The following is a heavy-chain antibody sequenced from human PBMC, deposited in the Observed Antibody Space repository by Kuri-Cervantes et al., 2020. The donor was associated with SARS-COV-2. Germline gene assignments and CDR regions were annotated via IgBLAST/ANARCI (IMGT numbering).Heavy chain of an antibody. D-gene: IGHD5-24*01. CDR2: ISTSGGDT. Sequence: LSLTCAASRFTFNNYDLIWVRQAPGKGLEWVSSISTSGGDTNYADSLKGRFTISRDNSKNTLYLQMNSLGVEDTAVYYCASVSTMGVSLDWGQGTLVTVSS. J-gene: IGHJ4*02. V-gene: IGHV3-23*01. CDR3: ASVSTMGVSLD. CDR1: RFTFNNYD.